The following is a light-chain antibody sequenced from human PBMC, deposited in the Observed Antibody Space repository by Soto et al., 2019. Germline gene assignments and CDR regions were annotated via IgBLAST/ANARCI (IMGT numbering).Light chain of an antibody. Sequence: IVLTQSPGTLSLSPGERATLSCMASQSVSGNYLAWYQQKPGQSPRLLIYGSSDRATGIPDRFSGSGSGTDFTLTITRVEPEDFAGYYCQQYGSSPPYTFGQGTKLEIQ. CDR3: QQYGSSPPYT. J-gene: IGKJ2*01. CDR2: GSS. V-gene: IGKV3-20*01. CDR1: QSVSGNY.